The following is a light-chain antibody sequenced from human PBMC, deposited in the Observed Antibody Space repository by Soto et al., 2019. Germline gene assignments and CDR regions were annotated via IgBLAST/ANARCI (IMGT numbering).Light chain of an antibody. J-gene: IGKJ3*01. V-gene: IGKV3-20*01. CDR3: QQYGSSPLFT. CDR2: GAS. CDR1: QSVSSNY. Sequence: EIVLTQSPGTLSLSPGERATLSCRASQSVSSNYLAWYQRKPGQAPRLPIYGASSRATGIPDRFSGSGSGTDFTLTISRLEPEDFAVYYCQQYGSSPLFTFGPGTKVDIK.